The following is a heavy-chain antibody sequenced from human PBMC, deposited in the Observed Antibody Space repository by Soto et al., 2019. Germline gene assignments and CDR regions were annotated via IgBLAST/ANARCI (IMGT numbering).Heavy chain of an antibody. Sequence: SETLSLTCTVSGGSISSYYWSWIRQPPGKGLEWIGYIYYSGSTNYNPSLKSRVTISVDTSKNQFSLKLSSVTAADTAVYYCARDNTMVRGVWFDPWGQGTLVTVS. J-gene: IGHJ5*02. CDR2: IYYSGST. D-gene: IGHD3-10*01. CDR3: ARDNTMVRGVWFDP. CDR1: GGSISSYY. V-gene: IGHV4-59*01.